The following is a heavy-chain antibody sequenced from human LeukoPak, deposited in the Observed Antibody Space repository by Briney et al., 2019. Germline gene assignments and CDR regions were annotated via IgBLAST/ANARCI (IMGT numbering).Heavy chain of an antibody. D-gene: IGHD6-19*01. CDR2: VHYSGGS. CDR3: ARVTPAGAWLGYFDD. CDR1: GGSISSSTYY. J-gene: IGHJ4*02. Sequence: SETLSLTCTVSGGSISSSTYYWGWIRQSPGKGLEWIGSVHYSGGSYYSPSLKSRVTISLNTSKNQFSLKLSSVTAADTAVYYCARVTPAGAWLGYFDDWGQGTLVTVSS. V-gene: IGHV4-39*07.